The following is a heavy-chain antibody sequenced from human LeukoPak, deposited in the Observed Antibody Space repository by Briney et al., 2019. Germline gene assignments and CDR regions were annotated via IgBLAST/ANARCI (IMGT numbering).Heavy chain of an antibody. CDR2: ISYDGSNK. J-gene: IGHJ5*02. CDR1: GFTFSSYG. CDR3: AKDSMRYCSSTSCLGRLDP. Sequence: GGSLRLSCAASGFTFSSYGMHWVRQALGKGLEWVAVISYDGSNKYYADSVKGRFTISRDNSKNTLYLQMNSLRAEDTAVYYCAKDSMRYCSSTSCLGRLDPWGQGTLVTVSS. V-gene: IGHV3-30*18. D-gene: IGHD2-2*01.